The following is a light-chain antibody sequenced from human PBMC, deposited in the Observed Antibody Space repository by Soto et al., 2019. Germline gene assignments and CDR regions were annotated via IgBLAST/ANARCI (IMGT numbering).Light chain of an antibody. CDR3: QQYDNFPYT. Sequence: DIQMTQSPSPLSASVGDRVTITCQVRQDISNYLNWYQQKPGKGPKLLIYDASNLETGVPSRFSGSGSGTHFTFTIRSLQPEDIATYYCQQYDNFPYTFGQGTKLEIK. CDR1: QDISNY. J-gene: IGKJ2*01. CDR2: DAS. V-gene: IGKV1-33*01.